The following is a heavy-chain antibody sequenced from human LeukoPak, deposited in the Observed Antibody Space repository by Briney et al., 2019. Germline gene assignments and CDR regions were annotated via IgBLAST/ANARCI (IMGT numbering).Heavy chain of an antibody. Sequence: SGGSLRLSCEASGFPFDTYAMSWVRQAPGRGLEWVSAISESGEKTYYADSVEGRFTISRDNSKNTLYLQMNSLRAEDTAVYYCAKDKYSPFDYWGQGTLVTVSS. CDR2: ISESGEKT. V-gene: IGHV3-23*01. J-gene: IGHJ4*02. D-gene: IGHD5-18*01. CDR1: GFPFDTYA. CDR3: AKDKYSPFDY.